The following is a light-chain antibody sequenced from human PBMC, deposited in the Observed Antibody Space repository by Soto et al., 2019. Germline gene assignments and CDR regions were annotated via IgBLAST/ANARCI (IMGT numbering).Light chain of an antibody. CDR1: QSVSSSY. V-gene: IGKV3D-20*02. J-gene: IGKJ5*01. Sequence: EIVWTHSPGTLSLSPGERATLSCSSSQSVSSSYLAWYQQKPGQAPRLLIYGASTRATGVPARFSGSGSGTEFTLTISNLQSEDFAVYYCQQRHSWVTFGQGTRLDIK. CDR3: QQRHSWVT. CDR2: GAS.